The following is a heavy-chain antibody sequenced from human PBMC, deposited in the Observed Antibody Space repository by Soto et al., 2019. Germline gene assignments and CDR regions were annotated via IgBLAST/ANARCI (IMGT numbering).Heavy chain of an antibody. V-gene: IGHV4-34*01. D-gene: IGHD3-3*01. CDR1: GGSLSGDY. CDR2: INHSGST. CDR3: ARGGFHTLRFSRNWFDP. J-gene: IGHJ5*02. Sequence: EPVSLTCAVYGGSLSGDYWSWIRQPPWKGLEWIGEINHSGSTNYNPSLKSRVTISVDTSKNQFSLKLSSVTAADTAVYYCARGGFHTLRFSRNWFDPWGQGTLVTVSS.